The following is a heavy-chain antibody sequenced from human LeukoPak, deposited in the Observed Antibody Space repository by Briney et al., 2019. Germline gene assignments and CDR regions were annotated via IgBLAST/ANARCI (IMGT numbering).Heavy chain of an antibody. J-gene: IGHJ4*02. D-gene: IGHD3-22*01. Sequence: GGALRPPCAAPGFTLNSYCMHRGPQAPSKGLKGGAVISYDGSNKYYADSVQGRFTISRDNSKNTLYLQMNSLRAEDTAVYYCARDATRITMIVVVIRPPHFDYWGQGTLVTVSS. CDR3: ARDATRITMIVVVIRPPHFDY. CDR1: GFTLNSYC. CDR2: ISYDGSNK. V-gene: IGHV3-30*01.